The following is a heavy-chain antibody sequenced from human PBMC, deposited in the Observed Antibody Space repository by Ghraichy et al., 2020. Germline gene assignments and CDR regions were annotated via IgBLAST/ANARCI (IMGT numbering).Heavy chain of an antibody. CDR2: IYYGGNT. J-gene: IGHJ4*02. V-gene: IGHV4-31*03. CDR3: ASLVFTDFDSRFDS. CDR1: GGSISSGGYY. D-gene: IGHD3-22*01. Sequence: SLNISCTVSGGSISSGGYYWTWIRQRPGKGLEWIGYIYYGGNTYYSPSLKSRLTISVDTSQNQFSLQLTSLTVADSALYSCASLVFTDFDSRFDSWGQGTLVTVSS.